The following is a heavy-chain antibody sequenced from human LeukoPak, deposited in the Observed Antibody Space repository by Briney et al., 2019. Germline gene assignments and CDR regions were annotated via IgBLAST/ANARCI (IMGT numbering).Heavy chain of an antibody. CDR3: AREQLVPLDYFDY. J-gene: IGHJ4*02. CDR2: IYYSGST. CDR1: GGSISSSSYY. Sequence: NPSETLSLTCTVSGGSISSSSYYWGWIRQPPGKGLEWIGSIYYSGSTYYNPSLKSRVTISVDTSKNQFSLKLSSVTAADTAVYYCAREQLVPLDYFDYWGQGTLVTVSS. D-gene: IGHD6-13*01. V-gene: IGHV4-39*07.